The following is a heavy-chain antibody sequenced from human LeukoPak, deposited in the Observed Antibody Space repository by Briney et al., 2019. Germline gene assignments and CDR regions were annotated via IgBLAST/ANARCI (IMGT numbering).Heavy chain of an antibody. D-gene: IGHD6-19*01. CDR1: GCIFTSYA. Sequence: GASVKVSCKASGCIFTSYAMNWVRQAPGQGLEWMGWINTNTGNPTYVQGFTGRFVFSLDTSVSTAYLQISSLKAEDTAVYYCARDGQWPLTAWGQGTLVTVSS. J-gene: IGHJ4*02. CDR3: ARDGQWPLTA. CDR2: INTNTGNP. V-gene: IGHV7-4-1*02.